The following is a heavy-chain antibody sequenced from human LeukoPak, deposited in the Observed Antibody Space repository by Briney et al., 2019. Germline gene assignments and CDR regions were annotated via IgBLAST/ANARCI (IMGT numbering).Heavy chain of an antibody. CDR2: MKQDGSVI. Sequence: PGGSLRLSCAASGFTFSNYWMNWARQAPGKGLEWVASMKQDGSVIYYVDSVKGRFSISRDNAKNSLYLQMTSLRAEDTAVYYCARGDHCSSTSCYKSYGIDVWGQGTTVTVSS. J-gene: IGHJ6*02. V-gene: IGHV3-7*01. CDR1: GFTFSNYW. D-gene: IGHD2-2*02. CDR3: ARGDHCSSTSCYKSYGIDV.